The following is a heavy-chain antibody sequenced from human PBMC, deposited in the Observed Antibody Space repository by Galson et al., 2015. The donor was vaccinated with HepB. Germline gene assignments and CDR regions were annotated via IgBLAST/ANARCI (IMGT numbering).Heavy chain of an antibody. CDR1: GFTFSSYA. CDR3: VKRREWSLGDVFYYYYYMDV. V-gene: IGHV3-64D*06. J-gene: IGHJ6*03. D-gene: IGHD3-3*01. CDR2: ISSNGGST. Sequence: SLRLSCAASGFTFSSYAMHWVRQAPGKGLEYVSAISSNGGSTYYADSVKGRFTISRDNSKNTLYLQMSSLRAEDTAVYYCVKRREWSLGDVFYYYYYMDVWGKGTTVTVSS.